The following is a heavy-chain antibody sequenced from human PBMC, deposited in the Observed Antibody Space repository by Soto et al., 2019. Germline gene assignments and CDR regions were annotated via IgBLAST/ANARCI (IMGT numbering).Heavy chain of an antibody. V-gene: IGHV4-59*01. D-gene: IGHD5-12*01. J-gene: IGHJ4*02. Sequence: PSETLSLTCTVSGGSISDSYCSWIRQPPGKGLEWIGYVHYSENSNYNPSLKSRVTISLDTAKKQFSLNLSSVTAADTAVYYCAKVPWVYDPNYFDSWGQGILVTVSS. CDR1: GGSISDSY. CDR3: AKVPWVYDPNYFDS. CDR2: VHYSENS.